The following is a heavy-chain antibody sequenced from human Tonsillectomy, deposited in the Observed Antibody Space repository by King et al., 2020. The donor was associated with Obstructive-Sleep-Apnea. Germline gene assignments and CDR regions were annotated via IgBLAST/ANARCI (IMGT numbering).Heavy chain of an antibody. D-gene: IGHD6-19*01. Sequence: VQLVESGGGVVQPGRSLRLSCAASGFTFSSYAMHWVRQAPGKGLEWVAVISYDGSNKYYADSVKGRFTISRDNSKNTLYLQMSSLRADDTAVYYCARDRVIAVAGTVYWGQGTLVTVSS. CDR1: GFTFSSYA. V-gene: IGHV3-30*04. J-gene: IGHJ4*02. CDR2: ISYDGSNK. CDR3: ARDRVIAVAGTVY.